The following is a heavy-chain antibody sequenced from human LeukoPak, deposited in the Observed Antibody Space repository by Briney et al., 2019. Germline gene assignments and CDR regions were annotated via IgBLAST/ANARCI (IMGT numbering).Heavy chain of an antibody. D-gene: IGHD6-13*01. CDR2: INPSGGST. V-gene: IGHV1-46*01. J-gene: IGHJ6*02. Sequence: ASVKVSCKASGYTFTSYYMHWVRQAPGQGLEWMGIINPSGGSTSYAQKFQGRVTMTRNTSISTAYMELSSLRSEDTAVYYCATAGEYSSSWYIGTYYYYGMDVWGQGTTVTVSS. CDR1: GYTFTSYY. CDR3: ATAGEYSSSWYIGTYYYYGMDV.